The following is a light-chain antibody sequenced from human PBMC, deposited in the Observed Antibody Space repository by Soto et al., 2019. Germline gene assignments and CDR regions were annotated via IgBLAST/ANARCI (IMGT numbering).Light chain of an antibody. CDR3: SSFTSTSTRL. Sequence: QSALTQPASVSGSPGQSITISCTGTSSDIGSYDYVSWYQQRPGKAPNLIIYEVTDRPSGVSNRFSGSKSGNTASLTISGLQAEDEADYYCSSFTSTSTRLFGSGTKVT. CDR2: EVT. J-gene: IGLJ1*01. V-gene: IGLV2-14*01. CDR1: SSDIGSYDY.